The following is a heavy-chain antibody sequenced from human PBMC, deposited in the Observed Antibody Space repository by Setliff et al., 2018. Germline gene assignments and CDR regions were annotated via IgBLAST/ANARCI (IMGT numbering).Heavy chain of an antibody. D-gene: IGHD5-12*01. Sequence: GESLKISCKGSGYSFSNFWIGWVRQMPGRGLEWMGIIYPGDSDARYSPSFRGQVTISVGKSISTAYLQWRSLKASDIAMYYCARVGYNSFFDYWGQGTLVTVSS. CDR1: GYSFSNFW. CDR2: IYPGDSDA. CDR3: ARVGYNSFFDY. V-gene: IGHV5-51*01. J-gene: IGHJ4*02.